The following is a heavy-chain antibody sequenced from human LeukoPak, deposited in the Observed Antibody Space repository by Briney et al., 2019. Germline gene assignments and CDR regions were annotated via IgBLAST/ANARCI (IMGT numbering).Heavy chain of an antibody. V-gene: IGHV1-18*01. CDR1: GYTFTSYG. Sequence: ASVKVSCKASGYTFTSYGISWVRQASGQGLEWMGWISAYNGNTNYAQKLQGRVTMTTDTSTSTAYMELRSLRSDDTAVYYCARPRNRGAVRPGYHFDYWGQGTLVTVSS. CDR3: ARPRNRGAVRPGYHFDY. D-gene: IGHD3-10*01. J-gene: IGHJ4*02. CDR2: ISAYNGNT.